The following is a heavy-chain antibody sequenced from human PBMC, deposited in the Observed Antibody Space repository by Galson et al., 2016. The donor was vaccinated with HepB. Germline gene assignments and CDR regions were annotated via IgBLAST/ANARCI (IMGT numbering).Heavy chain of an antibody. Sequence: SETLSLTCTVSGASISSGSNFWGWIRQPPGKGLEWIGSIFYSGTTYYKSPLKSRVTISVDTSKNQFSLRLSSATAADTAAYFCARRGYDILSGQDYFDYWGQGTLVIVSS. V-gene: IGHV4-39*01. D-gene: IGHD3-9*01. CDR1: GASISSGSNF. CDR2: IFYSGTT. J-gene: IGHJ4*02. CDR3: ARRGYDILSGQDYFDY.